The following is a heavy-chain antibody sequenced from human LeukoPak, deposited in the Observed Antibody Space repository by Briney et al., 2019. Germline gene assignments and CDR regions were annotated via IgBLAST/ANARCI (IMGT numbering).Heavy chain of an antibody. D-gene: IGHD3-16*02. CDR3: ARGAYRISWPGIDY. V-gene: IGHV3-53*01. CDR2: IYSGGAT. J-gene: IGHJ4*02. Sequence: PGGSLRLSCAASGFTVISNLMTWVRQGPGRGLEWLSSIYSGGATYYADSVKGRFTISRDHSNNSVSLQMTNLRVEDTAIYYCARGAYRISWPGIDYWGQGTLVTVSS. CDR1: GFTVISNL.